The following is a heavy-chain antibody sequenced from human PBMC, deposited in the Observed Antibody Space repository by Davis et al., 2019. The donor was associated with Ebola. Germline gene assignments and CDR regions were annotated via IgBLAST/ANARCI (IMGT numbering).Heavy chain of an antibody. V-gene: IGHV5-51*01. CDR1: GYSFTSYC. CDR3: ARQESLYGSSDY. D-gene: IGHD2/OR15-2a*01. J-gene: IGHJ4*02. CDR2: IYAGDSDA. Sequence: WESLKISCKGSGYSFTSYCIAWVRQMPGKGLEWMGIIYAGDSDARYSPSFEGQVTISVDRSTNTAYLQWSSLKASDIAMYYCARQESLYGSSDYWGQGTLVTVSS.